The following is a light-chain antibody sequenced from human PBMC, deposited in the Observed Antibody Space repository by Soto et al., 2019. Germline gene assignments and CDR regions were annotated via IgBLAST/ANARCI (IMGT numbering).Light chain of an antibody. CDR1: QSISTY. CDR3: KQHYIHWT. J-gene: IGKJ1*01. V-gene: IGKV1-39*01. CDR2: AAS. Sequence: DIQMAQSPSTLSASVGDRVTITCRASQSISTYLNWYQQKPGKAPKLLIYAASSLQSGVPSRSSGSGSGTDFTLSISSLQPDDFATYYCKQHYIHWTCGQGTKGAIK.